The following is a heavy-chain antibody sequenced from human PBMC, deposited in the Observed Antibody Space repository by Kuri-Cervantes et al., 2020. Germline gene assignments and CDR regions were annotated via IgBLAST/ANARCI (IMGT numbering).Heavy chain of an antibody. CDR1: GLTFKNYG. Sequence: GESLKISCAASGLTFKNYGMHWVRQAPGKGLEWVAVIWYDGSNKYYADSVKGRFTISRDNAKNSLYLQMNSLRAEDTAVYYCASPSSDGDYYYYYGMDVWGQGTTVTVSS. D-gene: IGHD4-17*01. CDR2: IWYDGSNK. CDR3: ASPSSDGDYYYYYGMDV. J-gene: IGHJ6*02. V-gene: IGHV3-33*03.